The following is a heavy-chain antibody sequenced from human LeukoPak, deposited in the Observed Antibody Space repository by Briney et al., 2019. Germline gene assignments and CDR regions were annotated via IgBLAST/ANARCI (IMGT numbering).Heavy chain of an antibody. Sequence: SETLSLTCAVYGGSFSDYYWNWIRQPPGKGLEWIGEINQSGSTNYNPSLKSRVTLSVDTSNNQFSLKLSSVTAADTAVYYCARGRLRRFLEWLSRGWFDPWGQGTLVTVSS. J-gene: IGHJ5*02. D-gene: IGHD3-3*01. V-gene: IGHV4-34*01. CDR3: ARGRLRRFLEWLSRGWFDP. CDR2: INQSGST. CDR1: GGSFSDYY.